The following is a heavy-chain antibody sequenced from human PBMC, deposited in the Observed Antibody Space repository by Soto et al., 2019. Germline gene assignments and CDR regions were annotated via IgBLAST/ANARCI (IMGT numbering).Heavy chain of an antibody. D-gene: IGHD6-25*01. V-gene: IGHV5-10-1*01. Sequence: GESLKISCKGSGYNFDTYWVNWVRQLPGKGLEWMGRIDPADSKTKYSPSLEGHITISVDKSIQTTYLQWSRLKASYTAIYYCARRIAAAGGYYYYAFDVWGQGTAVTVSS. CDR1: GYNFDTYW. CDR2: IDPADSKT. J-gene: IGHJ6*02. CDR3: ARRIAAAGGYYYYAFDV.